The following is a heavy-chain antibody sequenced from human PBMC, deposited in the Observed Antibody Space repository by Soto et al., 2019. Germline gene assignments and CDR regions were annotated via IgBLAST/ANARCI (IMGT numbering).Heavy chain of an antibody. V-gene: IGHV3-48*01. CDR3: ARDSTDYYDSSSYCEY. D-gene: IGHD3-22*01. J-gene: IGHJ4*02. CDR2: ISGSGGTM. CDR1: GFSFSSYN. Sequence: GGSLRLSCAGSGFSFSSYNMHWVRQAPGKGLEWISFISGSGGTMYYADSVKGRFIISRDNGKNSLYLQMNSLRVEDTAVYYCARDSTDYYDSSSYCEYWGQGALVTVSS.